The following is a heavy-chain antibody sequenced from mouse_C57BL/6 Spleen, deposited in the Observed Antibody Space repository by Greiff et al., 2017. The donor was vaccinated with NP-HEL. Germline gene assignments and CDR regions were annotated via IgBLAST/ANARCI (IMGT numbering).Heavy chain of an antibody. CDR3: ARSLYYGSSFDY. V-gene: IGHV5-16*01. CDR1: GFTFSDYY. D-gene: IGHD1-1*01. J-gene: IGHJ2*01. Sequence: EVMLVESEGGLVQPGSSMKLSCTASGFTFSDYYMAWVRQVPEKGLEWVANINYDGSSTYYLDSLKSRFIISRDNAKNILYLQMSSLKSEDTATYYCARSLYYGSSFDYWGQGTTLTVSS. CDR2: INYDGSST.